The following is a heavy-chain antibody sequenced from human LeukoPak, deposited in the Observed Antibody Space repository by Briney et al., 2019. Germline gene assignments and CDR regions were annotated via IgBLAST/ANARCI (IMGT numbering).Heavy chain of an antibody. V-gene: IGHV3-30*02. CDR1: GFTFSNAW. Sequence: GGSLRLSCAASGFTFSNAWMSWVRQTPGKGLEWMAFIRSDGSNKYYADSVKGRFTISRDNSKNTLYLQMNSLRAEDTAVYYCARILDSAWGELGYWGQGTLVTVSS. CDR2: IRSDGSNK. D-gene: IGHD6-19*01. CDR3: ARILDSAWGELGY. J-gene: IGHJ4*02.